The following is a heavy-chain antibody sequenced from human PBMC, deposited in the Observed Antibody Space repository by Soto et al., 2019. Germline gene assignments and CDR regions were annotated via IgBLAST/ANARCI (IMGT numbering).Heavy chain of an antibody. Sequence: SLRLSCAASGFTFSSYWMHWVRQAPGEWLVWVSRINNDGSSTNYADSVKGRFTISRDNAKNTLYLQVNSLRVEDTAVYYCARGAYVIRGLINYYFDYWGQGTPVTVSS. CDR3: ARGAYVIRGLINYYFDY. D-gene: IGHD3-10*01. J-gene: IGHJ4*02. CDR1: GFTFSSYW. CDR2: INNDGSST. V-gene: IGHV3-74*01.